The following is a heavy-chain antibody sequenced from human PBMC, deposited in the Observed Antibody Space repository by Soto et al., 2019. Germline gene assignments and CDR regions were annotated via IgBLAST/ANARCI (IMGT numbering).Heavy chain of an antibody. CDR2: ISGSGGST. D-gene: IGHD2-15*01. CDR1: GFTFSSYA. CDR3: AKDPTDILVVVAAGGGSWFGP. J-gene: IGHJ5*02. V-gene: IGHV3-23*01. Sequence: GGSLRLSCAASGFTFSSYAMSWVRQAPGKGLEWVSAISGSGGSTYYADSVKGRFTISRDNSKNTLYLQINSMRAEDTAVYYCAKDPTDILVVVAAGGGSWFGPWGQGTLVTVSS.